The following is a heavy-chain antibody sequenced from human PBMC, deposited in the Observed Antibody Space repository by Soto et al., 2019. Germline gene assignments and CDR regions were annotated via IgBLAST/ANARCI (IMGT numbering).Heavy chain of an antibody. CDR3: ARGGDWYGFDY. D-gene: IGHD3-9*01. J-gene: IGHJ4*02. V-gene: IGHV4-59*01. CDR1: GGSISSYY. Sequence: SETLSLTCTVSGGSISSYYWSWIRQPPGKGLEWIGYIYYSGSTNYNPSLKSRVTISVDTSKNQFSLKLSSVTAADTAVYYCARGGDWYGFDYWGQGTRVTVSS. CDR2: IYYSGST.